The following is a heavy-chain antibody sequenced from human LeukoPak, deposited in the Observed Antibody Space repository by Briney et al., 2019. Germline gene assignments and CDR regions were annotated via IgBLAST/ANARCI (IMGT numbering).Heavy chain of an antibody. D-gene: IGHD2-15*01. Sequence: SGGSLRLSCAASGFTFSSYAMSWVRQAPGKGLEWVSAISGSGGSTYYADSVKGLFTISRDNSKNTLYLQMNSLRAEDTAVYYCAKHFMLGYCSGGSCYPVWGQGTLVTVSS. CDR3: AKHFMLGYCSGGSCYPV. CDR1: GFTFSSYA. J-gene: IGHJ4*02. V-gene: IGHV3-23*01. CDR2: ISGSGGST.